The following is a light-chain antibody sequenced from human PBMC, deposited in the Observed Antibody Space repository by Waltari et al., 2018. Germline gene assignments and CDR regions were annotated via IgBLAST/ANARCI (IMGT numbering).Light chain of an antibody. Sequence: ELVLTQSPGTLSLSPGERATLSCRASQSVSKYLAWYQQRPGQAPRLLIYAASTRAPGIPDRFSGSGYGTDFSLIISRLEPEDFAVYYCQNHERLPATFGQGTKVEIK. J-gene: IGKJ1*01. CDR2: AAS. V-gene: IGKV3-20*01. CDR3: QNHERLPAT. CDR1: QSVSKY.